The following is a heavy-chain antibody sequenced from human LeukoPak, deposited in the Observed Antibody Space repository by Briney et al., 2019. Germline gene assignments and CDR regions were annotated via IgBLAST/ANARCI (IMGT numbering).Heavy chain of an antibody. J-gene: IGHJ4*02. V-gene: IGHV3-74*01. Sequence: PGGSLRLSCTASGFSFSGHWMHWARQLPGKGLVWGPRISPTGSTTSYADSVKGRLTVSRDNAKNTLYLQENNLRAEDTAVYYCARGPNSNWSGLDFWGQGTLLTVSS. CDR1: GFSFSGHW. CDR3: ARGPNSNWSGLDF. CDR2: ISPTGSTT. D-gene: IGHD6-6*01.